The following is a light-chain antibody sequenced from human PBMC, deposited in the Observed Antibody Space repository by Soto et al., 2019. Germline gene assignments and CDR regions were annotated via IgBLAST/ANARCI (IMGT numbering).Light chain of an antibody. Sequence: QAAPTQPASVSGSPWQSITISLPGTSSDVGSYKLVSWYQQHPGEAPKLMIYGGTKRPSGVSNRFSGSKSGNTASLTISGLQAEDEADYYCCSYAGITTYYVFGTGTKVTVL. CDR1: SSDVGSYKL. CDR2: GGT. J-gene: IGLJ1*01. CDR3: CSYAGITTYYV. V-gene: IGLV2-23*01.